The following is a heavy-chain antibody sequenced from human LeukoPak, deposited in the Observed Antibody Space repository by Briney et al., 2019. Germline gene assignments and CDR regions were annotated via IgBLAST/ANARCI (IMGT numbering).Heavy chain of an antibody. D-gene: IGHD3-9*01. CDR3: AKSTGYYLVGAFDI. J-gene: IGHJ3*02. Sequence: GRSLRLSCAASGFTFDDYAMHWVRQAPGKGLEWVSGISWNSGGIGYADSVKGRFTISRDNAKNSLYLQMNSLRAEDMALYYCAKSTGYYLVGAFDIWGQGTMVTVSS. V-gene: IGHV3-9*03. CDR2: ISWNSGGI. CDR1: GFTFDDYA.